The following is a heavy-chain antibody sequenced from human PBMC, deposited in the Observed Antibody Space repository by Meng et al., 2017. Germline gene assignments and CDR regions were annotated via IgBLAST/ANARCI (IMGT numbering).Heavy chain of an antibody. V-gene: IGHV3-33*01. D-gene: IGHD2-15*01. CDR3: ARDGYCSGGSCPDVTPEYYFDY. CDR2: IWYDGSNK. Sequence: QVALVGSGGGVVQLGGSLGLSCAASGFTFSSYGMHWVRQAPGKGLEWVAVIWYDGSNKYYADSVKGRFTISRDNSKNTLYLQMNRLRAEDTAVYYCARDGYCSGGSCPDVTPEYYFDYWGQGTLVTVSS. J-gene: IGHJ4*02. CDR1: GFTFSSYG.